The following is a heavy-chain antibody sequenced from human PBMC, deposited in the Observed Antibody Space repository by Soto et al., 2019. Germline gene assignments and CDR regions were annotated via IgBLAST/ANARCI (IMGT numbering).Heavy chain of an antibody. CDR1: GFTFSSYA. J-gene: IGHJ5*02. CDR2: ISYDGSNK. D-gene: IGHD6-13*01. V-gene: IGHV3-30-3*01. Sequence: QVQLVESGGGVVQPGRSLRLSCAASGFTFSSYAMHWVRQAPGKGLEWVAVISYDGSNKYYADSVKGRFTISRDNSKNTLYLQMNSLRAEDTAVYYCARGNGSCWYGGWFDPWGQGTLVTVSS. CDR3: ARGNGSCWYGGWFDP.